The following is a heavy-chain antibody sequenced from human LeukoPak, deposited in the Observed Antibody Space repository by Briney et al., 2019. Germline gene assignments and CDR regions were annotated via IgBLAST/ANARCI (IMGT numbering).Heavy chain of an antibody. D-gene: IGHD5-12*01. CDR3: ARSVDKGTVDY. CDR1: GFSFSSW. J-gene: IGHJ4*02. CDR2: INQDGGET. Sequence: GGSLRLSCAASGFSFSSWMAWVRQAPGQGPEWVANINQDGGETYYVDSVQGRFTISRDNAKNSLFLQMNSLRAEDTAVYCARSVDKGTVDYWGQGTLVTVSS. V-gene: IGHV3-7*03.